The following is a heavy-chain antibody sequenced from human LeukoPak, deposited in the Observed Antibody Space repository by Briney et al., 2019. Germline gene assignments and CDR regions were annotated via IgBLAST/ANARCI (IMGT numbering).Heavy chain of an antibody. V-gene: IGHV3-48*03. CDR2: ISSGGSTI. CDR3: ARESTVVVTATDAFDI. D-gene: IGHD2-21*02. CDR1: GFTFSSYE. Sequence: GGSLRLSCAASGFTFSSYEMNWVRQAPGKGLEWVSYISSGGSTIYYADSVKGRFTISRDNAKNSLYLQMNSLRAEDTAVYYCARESTVVVTATDAFDIWGQGTMVTVSS. J-gene: IGHJ3*02.